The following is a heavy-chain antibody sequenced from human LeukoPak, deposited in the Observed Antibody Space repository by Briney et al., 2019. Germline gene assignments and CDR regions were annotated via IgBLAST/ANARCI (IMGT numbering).Heavy chain of an antibody. CDR1: GFTFRDHA. D-gene: IGHD3-16*01. Sequence: GGSLRLSCTASGFTFRDHAMTWVRQAPGKGLEWGSFIRSQAYGGTEEYAASVQGRFTISRDDSYSIAYLQMNSLKTEDTAVYYCARGPIYLWLYYGMDVWGQGTTVIVSS. CDR3: ARGPIYLWLYYGMDV. J-gene: IGHJ6*02. V-gene: IGHV3-49*04. CDR2: IRSQAYGGTE.